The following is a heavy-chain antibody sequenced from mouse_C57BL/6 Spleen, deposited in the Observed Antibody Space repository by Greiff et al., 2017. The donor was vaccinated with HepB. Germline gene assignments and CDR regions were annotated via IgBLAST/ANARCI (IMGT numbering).Heavy chain of an antibody. CDR3: ARWGYDYDDWFAY. V-gene: IGHV1-7*01. CDR2: INPSSGYT. J-gene: IGHJ3*01. Sequence: QVQLKQSGAELAKPGASVKLSCKASGYTFTSYWMHWVKQRPGQGLEWIGYINPSSGYTKYNQKFKDKATLTEDKSSSTAYMQLSSLTYEDSAVYYCARWGYDYDDWFAYWGQGTLVTVSA. D-gene: IGHD2-4*01. CDR1: GYTFTSYW.